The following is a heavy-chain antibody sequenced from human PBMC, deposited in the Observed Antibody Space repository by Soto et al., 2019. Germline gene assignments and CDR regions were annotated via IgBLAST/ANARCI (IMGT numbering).Heavy chain of an antibody. Sequence: ASAEVSCKASGYTFTSYGISWVRQAPGQGLEWMGWISAYNGNTNYAQKLQGRVTMTTDTSTSTAYMELRSLRSDDTAVYYCARVVSPPNTIFGVVEYYFDYWGQGTLVTVSS. CDR3: ARVVSPPNTIFGVVEYYFDY. CDR2: ISAYNGNT. D-gene: IGHD3-3*01. V-gene: IGHV1-18*01. CDR1: GYTFTSYG. J-gene: IGHJ4*02.